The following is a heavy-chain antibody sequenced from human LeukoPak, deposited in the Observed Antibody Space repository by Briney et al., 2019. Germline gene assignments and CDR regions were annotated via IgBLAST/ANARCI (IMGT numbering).Heavy chain of an antibody. D-gene: IGHD5-18*01. CDR2: ISYDGSNK. V-gene: IGHV3-30*04. CDR3: ARDTAMVTGDDAFDI. CDR1: GFTFSSYA. Sequence: GGSLRLSCAASGFTFSSYAMHWVRQAPGKGLEWVAVISYDGSNKYYADSVKGRFTISRDNSKNTLYLQMNSLRAEDAAVYYCARDTAMVTGDDAFDIWGQGTMVTVSS. J-gene: IGHJ3*02.